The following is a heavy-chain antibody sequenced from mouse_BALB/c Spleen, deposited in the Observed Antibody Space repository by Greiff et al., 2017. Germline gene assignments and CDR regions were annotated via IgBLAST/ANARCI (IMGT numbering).Heavy chain of an antibody. CDR2: ISSGSSTI. CDR1: GFTFSSFG. Sequence: EVKVVESGGGLVQPGGSRKLSCAASGFTFSSFGMHWVRQAPEKGLEWVAYISSGSSTIYYADTVKGRFTISRDNPKNTLFLQMTSLRSEDTAMYYCASFTTATGFAYWGPGTLVTVSA. J-gene: IGHJ3*01. V-gene: IGHV5-17*02. CDR3: ASFTTATGFAY. D-gene: IGHD1-2*01.